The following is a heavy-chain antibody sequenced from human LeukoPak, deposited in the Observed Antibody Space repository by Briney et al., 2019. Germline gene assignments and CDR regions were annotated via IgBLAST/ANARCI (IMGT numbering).Heavy chain of an antibody. CDR2: MNPNSGNT. Sequence: ASVKVSCKASGYTFTSYDINWVRQATGQGLEWMGWMNPNSGNTGYAQKFQGRVTMTRNTPISTAYMELSSLRSEDTAVYYCARGAPHYYDPNNWFDPWGQGTLVTVSS. D-gene: IGHD3-22*01. CDR3: ARGAPHYYDPNNWFDP. J-gene: IGHJ5*02. V-gene: IGHV1-8*01. CDR1: GYTFTSYD.